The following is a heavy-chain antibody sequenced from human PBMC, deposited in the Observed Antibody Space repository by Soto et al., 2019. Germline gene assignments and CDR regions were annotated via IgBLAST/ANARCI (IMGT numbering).Heavy chain of an antibody. J-gene: IGHJ4*02. CDR1: SGSISSANW. V-gene: IGHV4-4*02. CDR3: ATHLSSPVTRGFDS. Sequence: QVQLQESGPGLVKPSGTLSLTCAVSSGSISSANWWSWVRQPPGKGLEWIGEIYLGGTTNYNPSLKGRVTMSIDNYKNQFFLNLASVTAADTAVYYCATHLSSPVTRGFDSWGQGTLVTVSS. CDR2: IYLGGTT.